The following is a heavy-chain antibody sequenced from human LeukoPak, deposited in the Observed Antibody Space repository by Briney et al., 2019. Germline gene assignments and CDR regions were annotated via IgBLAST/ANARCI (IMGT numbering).Heavy chain of an antibody. Sequence: SETPSLTCTVSDGSISSDYWTWIRQPAGKGLEWIGRIYTSGSTNYNPSLKSRVTMSVDTSKNQFSLKLSSVTAADTAVYYCARAGGYYQNWFDPWGQGTLVTVSS. J-gene: IGHJ5*02. CDR2: IYTSGST. D-gene: IGHD3-22*01. CDR1: DGSISSDY. CDR3: ARAGGYYQNWFDP. V-gene: IGHV4-4*07.